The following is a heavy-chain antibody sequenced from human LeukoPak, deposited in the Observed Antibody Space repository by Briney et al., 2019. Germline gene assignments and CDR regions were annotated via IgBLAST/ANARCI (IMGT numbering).Heavy chain of an antibody. D-gene: IGHD4-17*01. CDR3: ARDLVTVTKGFDI. CDR2: ISYIEST. CDR1: DDSFSSHY. V-gene: IGHV4-59*11. Sequence: SETLSLTCAVSDDSFSSHYWTWIRQPPGKGLEWIGYISYIESTNYNPSLKSRVTISIDTSKNEFSLKLTSVTAADTAVYYCARDLVTVTKGFDIWGQGTMVTVSS. J-gene: IGHJ3*02.